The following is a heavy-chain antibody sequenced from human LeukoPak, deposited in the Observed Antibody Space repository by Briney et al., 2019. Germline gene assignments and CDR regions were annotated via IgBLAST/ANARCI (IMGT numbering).Heavy chain of an antibody. CDR1: GFTFGSYA. CDR2: ISYDGSNK. CDR3: APLDSSGY. Sequence: PGGSLRLSCAASGFTFGSYAMHWVRQAPGKGLEWVAVISYDGSNKYYADSVKGRFTISRDNSKSTLYLQMNSLRAEDTAVYYCAPLDSSGYWGQGTLVTVSS. V-gene: IGHV3-30-3*01. J-gene: IGHJ4*02. D-gene: IGHD3-22*01.